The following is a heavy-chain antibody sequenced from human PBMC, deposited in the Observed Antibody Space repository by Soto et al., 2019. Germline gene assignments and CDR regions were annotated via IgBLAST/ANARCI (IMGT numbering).Heavy chain of an antibody. Sequence: QVQLVESGGGVVQSGRSLRLSCAASGFTFNTYALHWVRQAPGKELEWVSSISYDGTNKYYAASVKGRFTISRDNSKSTLYLQMDSLRTEDTAVYFCARVSGAMIVEFITVPFDYWGQGTLVTVSS. CDR3: ARVSGAMIVEFITVPFDY. V-gene: IGHV3-30-3*01. CDR2: ISYDGTNK. J-gene: IGHJ4*02. D-gene: IGHD3-22*01. CDR1: GFTFNTYA.